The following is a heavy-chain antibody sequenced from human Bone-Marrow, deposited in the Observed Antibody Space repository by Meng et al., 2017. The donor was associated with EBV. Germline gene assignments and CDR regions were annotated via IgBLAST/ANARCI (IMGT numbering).Heavy chain of an antibody. CDR2: IPSDGSHNK. D-gene: IGHD1-14*01. J-gene: IGHJ5*02. V-gene: IGHV3-30*18. CDR1: GFTFSNYG. Sequence: QEQLVVSGGVVVQPGRSLRLSCAAYGFTFSNYGFDWVRQAPGKGPEWVAIIPSDGSHNKYYADSVKGRFTISRDNSKNTLYLQMNSLRTEDTAVYYCAKDLSGRFDPWGQGTLVTVSS. CDR3: AKDLSGRFDP.